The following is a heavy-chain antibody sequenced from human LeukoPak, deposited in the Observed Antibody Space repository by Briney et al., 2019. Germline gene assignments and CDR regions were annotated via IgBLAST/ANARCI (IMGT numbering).Heavy chain of an antibody. D-gene: IGHD6-13*01. V-gene: IGHV4-59*12. CDR1: LGSISSYY. CDR3: AREARYSSSWRRYYYYGMDV. J-gene: IGHJ6*02. CDR2: IYYSGST. Sequence: SETLSLTCTVSLGSISSYYWSSIRQPPGKGLEWIGYIYYSGSTNYNPSLKSRVTISVDTSKNQFSLKLSSVTAADTAVYYCAREARYSSSWRRYYYYGMDVWGQGTTVTVSS.